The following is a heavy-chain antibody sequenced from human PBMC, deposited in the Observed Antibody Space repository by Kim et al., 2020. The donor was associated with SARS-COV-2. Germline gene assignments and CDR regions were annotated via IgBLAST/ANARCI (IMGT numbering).Heavy chain of an antibody. CDR1: GFMFSSYA. CDR3: AKESLYRDFDY. CDR2: ISSSGVPT. J-gene: IGHJ4*02. V-gene: IGHV3-23*01. Sequence: GGSLRLSCAASGFMFSSYAMSWVRQAPGKGLEWVSIISSSGVPTYHADSEKGRLTISRDNSKSTLYLQMNSLRAEDTAVYYCAKESLYRDFDYWGQGTLGTVSS. D-gene: IGHD3-16*02.